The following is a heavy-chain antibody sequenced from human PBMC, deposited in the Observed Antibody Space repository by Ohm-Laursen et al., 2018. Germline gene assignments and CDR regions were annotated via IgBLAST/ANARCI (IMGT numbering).Heavy chain of an antibody. CDR3: ATSPHDIMSSKDY. V-gene: IGHV4-28*01. J-gene: IGHJ4*02. CDR2: LYYSGTT. Sequence: GTLSLTCDVSGLSISNSNWWGWIRQPPGRGLEWVGYLYYSGTTYYNPSLKSRVTMSVDTSKNQFSVKLTSVTAVDTAVYYCATSPHDIMSSKDYWGQGTLVTVSS. D-gene: IGHD3-9*01. CDR1: GLSISNSNW.